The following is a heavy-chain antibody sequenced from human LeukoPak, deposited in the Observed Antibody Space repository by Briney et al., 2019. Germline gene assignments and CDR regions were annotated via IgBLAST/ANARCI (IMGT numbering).Heavy chain of an antibody. CDR1: GGSISSSSYY. CDR2: IYYSGST. J-gene: IGHJ4*02. V-gene: IGHV4-39*01. D-gene: IGHD4-23*01. Sequence: PSETLSLTCTVSGGSISSSSYYWGWIRQPPGKGLEWIGSIYYSGSTYYNPSLKSRVTISVDTSKNQFSLKLSSVTAADTAVYYCARHVWAEPYGGNGGYYFDYWGQGTLVTVSS. CDR3: ARHVWAEPYGGNGGYYFDY.